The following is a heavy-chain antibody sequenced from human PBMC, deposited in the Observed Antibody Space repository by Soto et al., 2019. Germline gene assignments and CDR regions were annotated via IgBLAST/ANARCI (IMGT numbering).Heavy chain of an antibody. D-gene: IGHD3-22*01. Sequence: PSETLSLTCTVSCGSISSSSYYWGWISQPPGKGLEWIGSIYYSGVTYYNPSLKSRVTISVDTSKNQFSLKLSSVTAADTAVYYCARQCYYDSSGYYYIDYWGQGTLVTVSS. J-gene: IGHJ4*02. CDR1: CGSISSSSYY. CDR2: IYYSGVT. CDR3: ARQCYYDSSGYYYIDY. V-gene: IGHV4-39*01.